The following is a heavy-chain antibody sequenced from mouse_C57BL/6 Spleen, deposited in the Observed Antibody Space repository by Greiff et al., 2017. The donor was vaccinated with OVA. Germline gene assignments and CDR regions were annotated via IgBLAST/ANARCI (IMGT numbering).Heavy chain of an antibody. CDR2: INPGSGGT. V-gene: IGHV1-54*01. CDR3: ARSEYYGSSYYFDY. J-gene: IGHJ2*01. Sequence: VQQQQSGAELVRPGTSVKVSCKASGYAFTNYLIEWVKQRPGQGLEWIGVINPGSGGTNYNEKFKGKATLTADKSSSTAYMQLSSLTSEDSAVYFCARSEYYGSSYYFDYWGQGTTLTVSS. D-gene: IGHD1-1*01. CDR1: GYAFTNYL.